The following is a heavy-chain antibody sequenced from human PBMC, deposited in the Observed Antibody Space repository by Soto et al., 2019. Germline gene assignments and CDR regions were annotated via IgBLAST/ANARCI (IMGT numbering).Heavy chain of an antibody. CDR1: CGSFSGYY. CDR3: AKLQSNYYYGMDV. CDR2: INHSGST. V-gene: IGHV4-34*01. Sequence: LSLTCAVYCGSFSGYYWSWIRQPPGKGLEWIGEINHSGSTNYNPSLKSRVTISVDTSKNQFSLKLSSVTAADTAVYYCAKLQSNYYYGMDVWGQGTTVTVSS. J-gene: IGHJ6*02. D-gene: IGHD4-4*01.